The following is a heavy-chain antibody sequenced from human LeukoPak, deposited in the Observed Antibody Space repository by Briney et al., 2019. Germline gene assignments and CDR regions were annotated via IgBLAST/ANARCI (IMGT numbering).Heavy chain of an antibody. Sequence: PGRSLRLSCAASGFTFDDYAMHWVRQAPGKGLEWVSGISWNSDSIDYADSVKGRFTISRDNAKNSLYLQMNSLRAEDTALYYCAKVEMAVISNPNAFDIWGQGTMVTVSS. V-gene: IGHV3-9*01. J-gene: IGHJ3*02. D-gene: IGHD5-24*01. CDR3: AKVEMAVISNPNAFDI. CDR2: ISWNSDSI. CDR1: GFTFDDYA.